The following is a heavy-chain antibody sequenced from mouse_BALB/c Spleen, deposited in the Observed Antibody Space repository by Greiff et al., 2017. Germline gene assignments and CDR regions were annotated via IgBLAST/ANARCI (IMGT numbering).Heavy chain of an antibody. Sequence: EVKLVESGGGLVKPGGSLKLSCAASGFAFSSYDMSWVRQTPEERLEWVAYISSGGGSTYYPDTVKGRFTISRDNAKNTLYLQMSSLKSEDTAMYYCARSYGYYWYFDVWGAGTTVTVSS. CDR3: ARSYGYYWYFDV. CDR2: ISSGGGST. J-gene: IGHJ1*01. CDR1: GFAFSSYD. D-gene: IGHD1-2*01. V-gene: IGHV5-12-1*01.